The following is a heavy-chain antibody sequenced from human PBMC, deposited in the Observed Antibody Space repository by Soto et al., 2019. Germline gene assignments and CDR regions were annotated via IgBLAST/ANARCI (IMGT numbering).Heavy chain of an antibody. CDR1: GFTFSSYA. Sequence: QTGGSLRLSCLASGFTFSSYAMHWVRQAPGKGLEWVAVISYDGSNKYYSDSVKGGFTISRDHSKKTPYLQMNSLRAEETAVYYCAGDSVDYGFWNGYYNHFAYWGQGTLVTVSS. J-gene: IGHJ4*02. CDR2: ISYDGSNK. CDR3: AGDSVDYGFWNGYYNHFAY. D-gene: IGHD3-3*01. V-gene: IGHV3-30-3*01.